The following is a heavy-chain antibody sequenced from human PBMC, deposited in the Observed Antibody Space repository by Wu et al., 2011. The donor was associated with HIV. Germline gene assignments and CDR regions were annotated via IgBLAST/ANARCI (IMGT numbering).Heavy chain of an antibody. D-gene: IGHD2-2*01. J-gene: IGHJ6*03. CDR2: IIPNSGTT. CDR1: GGTFSSYA. CDR3: TRSGEAAAYYYYMNV. V-gene: IGHV1-69*14. Sequence: QVQLVQSGAEVKKPGSSVKVSCKASGGTFSSYAISWVRQAPGQGLEWMGGIIPNSGTTNYARKFQGRFTVTADTSTTTVHMELRSLRSEDTAVYFCTRSGEAAAYYYYMNVWGKGTTVTISS.